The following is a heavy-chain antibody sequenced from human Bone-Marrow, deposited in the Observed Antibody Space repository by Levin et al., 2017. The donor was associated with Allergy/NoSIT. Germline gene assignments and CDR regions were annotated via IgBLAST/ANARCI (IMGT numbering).Heavy chain of an antibody. D-gene: IGHD2-15*01. CDR2: IYYSGST. J-gene: IGHJ5*02. V-gene: IGHV4-59*01. CDR1: GGSISSYY. Sequence: GSLRLSCTVSGGSISSYYWSWIRQPPGKGLEWIGYIYYSGSTNYNPSLKSRVTISVDTSKNQFSLKLSSVTAADTAVYYCARCLVVAGDWFDPWGQGTLVTVSS. CDR3: ARCLVVAGDWFDP.